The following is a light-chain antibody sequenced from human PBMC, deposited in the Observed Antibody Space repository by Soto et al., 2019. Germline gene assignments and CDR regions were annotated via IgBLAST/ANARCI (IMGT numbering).Light chain of an antibody. V-gene: IGKV1-5*01. J-gene: IGKJ1*01. CDR3: QQYNSYST. CDR2: DAS. CDR1: QSISSW. Sequence: DIQMTQSPSTLSASVGDRVTITCRASQSISSWLAWYQQKPGKAPKLMIYDASRLESGVPSRFSGSGSGTEFTLTISSLQTDDFATYYCQQYNSYSTFGQGTKVEIK.